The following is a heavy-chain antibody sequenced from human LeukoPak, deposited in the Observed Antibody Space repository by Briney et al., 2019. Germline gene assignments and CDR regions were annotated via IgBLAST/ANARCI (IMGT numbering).Heavy chain of an antibody. CDR3: AKDPTDFDSSGQTYFDY. J-gene: IGHJ4*02. Sequence: PGGSLRLSCAASGFTFDDYAMHWVRQAPGKGLEWVSGISGSGGITHYADSVRGRFTISRDNSKNTLHLQMNSLRAEDTAVYYCAKDPTDFDSSGQTYFDYWGQGTLVTVSS. D-gene: IGHD3-22*01. CDR2: ISGSGGIT. V-gene: IGHV3-23*01. CDR1: GFTFDDYA.